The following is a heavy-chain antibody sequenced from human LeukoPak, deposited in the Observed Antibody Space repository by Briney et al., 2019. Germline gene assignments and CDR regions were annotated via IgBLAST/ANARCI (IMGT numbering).Heavy chain of an antibody. CDR2: ISGSGGST. J-gene: IGHJ4*02. Sequence: GGSLRLSCAASGFTFSSYRMSWVRQAPGKGLGWVSAISGSGGSTYYADSVKGRFTISRDNSKNTLYLQMNSLRAEDTAVYYCAKDSLGITIFGVPAAPFDYWGQGTLVTVSS. CDR3: AKDSLGITIFGVPAAPFDY. CDR1: GFTFSSYR. D-gene: IGHD3-3*01. V-gene: IGHV3-23*01.